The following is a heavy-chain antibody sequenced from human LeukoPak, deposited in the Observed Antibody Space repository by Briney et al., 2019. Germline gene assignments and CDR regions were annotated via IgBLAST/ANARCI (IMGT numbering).Heavy chain of an antibody. V-gene: IGHV4-31*03. CDR3: ARGRDRHDGSYSYYFDY. D-gene: IGHD1-26*01. CDR1: GGSISSGDYY. J-gene: IGHJ4*02. Sequence: SETLFLTCTVFGGSISSGDYYWSWVRHHPKKGLEWIAYIYHSGSTYSSPSLKSRVSISIDTSTNQFSLKLSSVTAADTAVYYCARGRDRHDGSYSYYFDYWGPGTLVTVSS. CDR2: IYHSGST.